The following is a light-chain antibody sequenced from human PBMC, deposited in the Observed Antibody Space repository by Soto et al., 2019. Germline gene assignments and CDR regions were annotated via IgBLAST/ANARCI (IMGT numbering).Light chain of an antibody. CDR1: SGHSSYA. CDR3: QTWGTGIHVV. Sequence: QPVLTQSPSASASLGASVKLTCTLSSGHSSYAIAWHQQQPEKGPRYLMKLNSDGSHSKGDGIPDRCSGSSSGAERYLTISSLQSEAEADDYCQTWGTGIHVVFGGGTKLTVL. V-gene: IGLV4-69*01. J-gene: IGLJ2*01. CDR2: LNSDGSH.